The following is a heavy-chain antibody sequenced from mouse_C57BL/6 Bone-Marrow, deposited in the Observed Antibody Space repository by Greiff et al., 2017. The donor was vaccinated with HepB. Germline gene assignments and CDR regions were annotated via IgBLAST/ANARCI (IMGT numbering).Heavy chain of an antibody. D-gene: IGHD2-5*01. CDR2: ISNGGGST. CDR3: ARHGSYSNYPFAY. CDR1: GFTFSDYY. J-gene: IGHJ3*01. V-gene: IGHV5-12*01. Sequence: EVHLVESGGGLVQPGGSLKLSCAASGFTFSDYYMYWVRQTPEKRLEWVAYISNGGGSTYYPDTVKGRFTISRDNAKNTLYLQMSRLKSEDTAMYYCARHGSYSNYPFAYWGQGTLVTVSA.